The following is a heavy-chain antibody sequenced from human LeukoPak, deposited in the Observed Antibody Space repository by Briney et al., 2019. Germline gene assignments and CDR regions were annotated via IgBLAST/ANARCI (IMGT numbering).Heavy chain of an antibody. CDR3: TRPIAAAGRGGFDP. V-gene: IGHV3-73*01. D-gene: IGHD6-13*01. CDR2: IRSKANSYAT. Sequence: GRSLRLSCAASGFTFSGSAMHWVRQASGKGLEWVGRIRSKANSYATAYAASVKGRFTISRDDSKNTAYLQMNSLKTEDTAVYYCTRPIAAAGRGGFDPWGQGTLVTVSS. J-gene: IGHJ5*02. CDR1: GFTFSGSA.